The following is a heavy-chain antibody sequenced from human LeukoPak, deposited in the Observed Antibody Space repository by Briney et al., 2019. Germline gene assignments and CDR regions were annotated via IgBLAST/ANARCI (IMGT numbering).Heavy chain of an antibody. Sequence: SVKVSCKASGGSFSSYAFNWVRQGPGQGLEWMGGIIPLFGTPNYAQRFQGRVTITTDASTSTVYMDLSSPRSEDTAMYFCARSGVRGADLAFFDFWGQGTLVTVSS. CDR2: IIPLFGTP. V-gene: IGHV1-69*05. CDR1: GGSFSSYA. D-gene: IGHD3-10*01. J-gene: IGHJ4*02. CDR3: ARSGVRGADLAFFDF.